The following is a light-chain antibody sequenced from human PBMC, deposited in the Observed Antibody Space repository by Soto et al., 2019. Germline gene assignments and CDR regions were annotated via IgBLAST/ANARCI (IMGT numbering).Light chain of an antibody. CDR3: QHYNSYSGA. Sequence: DIQMTQSPSTLSGSVGDRVTITCLASQTISSWLAWYQQKPGKAPKLLIYKASTLKSGVPSRFRGSGSGKELTLTLSSLQPDDFATYYCQHYNSYSGAFGQGNTVDI. CDR2: KAS. J-gene: IGKJ1*01. V-gene: IGKV1-5*03. CDR1: QTISSW.